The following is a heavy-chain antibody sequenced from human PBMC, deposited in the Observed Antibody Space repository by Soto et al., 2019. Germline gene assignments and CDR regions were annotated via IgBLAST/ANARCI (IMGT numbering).Heavy chain of an antibody. J-gene: IGHJ6*02. V-gene: IGHV1-69*13. CDR2: IIPIFGTA. Sequence: ASVKVSCKASGGTFSSYAISWVRQAPGQGLEWMGGIIPIFGTANYAQKFQGRVTITADESTSTAYMELSSLRSEDTAVYYCALSCISTSCYSYYYYGMDVWGQGTTVTVSS. D-gene: IGHD2-2*01. CDR3: ALSCISTSCYSYYYYGMDV. CDR1: GGTFSSYA.